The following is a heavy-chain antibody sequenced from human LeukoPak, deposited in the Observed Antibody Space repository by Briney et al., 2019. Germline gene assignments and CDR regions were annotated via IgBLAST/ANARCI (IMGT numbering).Heavy chain of an antibody. J-gene: IGHJ3*02. CDR3: ASRPHYYDSSGYLRRNAFDI. Sequence: PSETLSLTCTVSGGSISSYYWSWIRQPPGKGLEWIGYIYYSGSTNYNPSLKSRVTISVDTSKNQFSLKLSSATAADTAVYYCASRPHYYDSSGYLRRNAFDIWGQGTMVTVSS. CDR2: IYYSGST. CDR1: GGSISSYY. V-gene: IGHV4-59*01. D-gene: IGHD3-22*01.